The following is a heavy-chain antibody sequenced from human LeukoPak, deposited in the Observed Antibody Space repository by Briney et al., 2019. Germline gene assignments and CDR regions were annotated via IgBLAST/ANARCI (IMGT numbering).Heavy chain of an antibody. J-gene: IGHJ4*02. Sequence: ASVKVSCKASGYTFTSYGISWVRQAPGQGLEWMGWISAYNGNTNYAQKLQVRVTMTTDTSTSTAYMELRSLRSDDTAVYYCARGPGLAMGKGYFDYCGQGTLVTVSS. V-gene: IGHV1-18*01. CDR1: GYTFTSYG. D-gene: IGHD5-18*01. CDR2: ISAYNGNT. CDR3: ARGPGLAMGKGYFDY.